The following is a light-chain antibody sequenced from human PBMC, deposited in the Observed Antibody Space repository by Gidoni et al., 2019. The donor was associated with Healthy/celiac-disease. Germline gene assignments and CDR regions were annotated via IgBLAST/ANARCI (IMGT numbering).Light chain of an antibody. Sequence: DIQMTQSPSSLSASVVDRVTIPCRASQSISSYLNWYQQKPGKAPKLLIYAESSLQSGVTSRFSGSGYGKDFTITISSLQPEDFANYYCQQSYSTPVTFGPGTKVEIK. CDR2: AES. V-gene: IGKV1-39*01. CDR3: QQSYSTPVT. CDR1: QSISSY. J-gene: IGKJ3*01.